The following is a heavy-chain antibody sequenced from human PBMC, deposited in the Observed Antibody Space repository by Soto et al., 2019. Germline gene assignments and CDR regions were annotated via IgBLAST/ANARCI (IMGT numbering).Heavy chain of an antibody. CDR3: AKGLRFMEH. D-gene: IGHD1-1*01. J-gene: IGHJ1*01. Sequence: GGSLRLSCAASGFTFSSYGMHWVRQAPGKGLEWVAVIWYDGSNTFYADSVKGRMTVSRDKAEKTMYLQMNSLTAEDTAVYYCAKGLRFMEHWGQGTVVTVSS. CDR2: IWYDGSNT. CDR1: GFTFSSYG. V-gene: IGHV3-30*02.